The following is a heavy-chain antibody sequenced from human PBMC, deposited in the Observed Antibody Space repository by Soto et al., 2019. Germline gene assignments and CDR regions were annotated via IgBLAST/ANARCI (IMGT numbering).Heavy chain of an antibody. D-gene: IGHD2-2*01. V-gene: IGHV1-69*08. CDR3: ATDGGSSFLSAYNYFMDV. CDR2: IIPTVGTP. J-gene: IGHJ6*03. CDR1: GDTFNTYS. Sequence: QAQLVQSGAEVQKPGSSVNVSCKASGDTFNTYSISWVRQAPGQGLEWMGRIIPTVGTPNYAQKFQGRVTISADKSTSTAYMVLTSLTSDDTAVYYCATDGGSSFLSAYNYFMDVWGKGTTVTVSS.